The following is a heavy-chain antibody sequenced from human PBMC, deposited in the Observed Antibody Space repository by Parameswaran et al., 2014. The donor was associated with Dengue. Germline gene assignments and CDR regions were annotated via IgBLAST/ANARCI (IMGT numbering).Heavy chain of an antibody. V-gene: IGHV3-30*18. D-gene: IGHD2-21*02. CDR2: ISFDGSST. J-gene: IGHJ6*02. CDR3: VKEGCGGDCYSWGHGKKQYYFYYGMDI. Sequence: VRQAPGKGLERVAFISFDGSSTYYGDSVKGRFTISRDNSKNTLFLQMNSLSADDTAVYYCVKEGCGGDCYSWGHGKKQYYFYYGMDIWGQGTTVTVSS.